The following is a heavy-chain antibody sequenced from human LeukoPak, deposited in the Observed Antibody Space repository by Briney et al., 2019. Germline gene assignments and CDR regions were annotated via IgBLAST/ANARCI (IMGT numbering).Heavy chain of an antibody. Sequence: ASVKVSCKASGYTFTGYYMHWVRQAPGQGLEWMGWINPNSGGTNYAQKFQGRVTMTRDTSISTAYMELSRLRSDDTAVYCCARAGGYDFWSGYYTDWGQGTLVTVSS. V-gene: IGHV1-2*02. CDR3: ARAGGYDFWSGYYTD. CDR1: GYTFTGYY. CDR2: INPNSGGT. D-gene: IGHD3-3*01. J-gene: IGHJ4*02.